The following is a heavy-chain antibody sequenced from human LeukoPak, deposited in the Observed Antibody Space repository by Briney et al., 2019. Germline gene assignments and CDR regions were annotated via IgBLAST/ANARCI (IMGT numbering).Heavy chain of an antibody. CDR3: ASLWFGELYFDY. CDR2: ISAYNGNT. V-gene: IGHV1-18*01. CDR1: GYTFTSYG. Sequence: ASVKVSCKASGYTFTSYGISWVRQAPGQGLEWMGWISAYNGNTNYAQKLQGRVTMTTDTSTSTAYMELRSLRSDDTAVYYCASLWFGELYFDYWGQGSLVTVSS. D-gene: IGHD3-10*01. J-gene: IGHJ4*02.